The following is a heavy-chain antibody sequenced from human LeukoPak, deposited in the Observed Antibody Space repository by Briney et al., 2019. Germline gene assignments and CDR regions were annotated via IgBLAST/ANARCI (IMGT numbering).Heavy chain of an antibody. CDR3: ARVDTSSREANFDY. J-gene: IGHJ4*02. CDR2: IYYSGST. CDR1: GGSISSYY. D-gene: IGHD2-2*01. V-gene: IGHV4-59*01. Sequence: PSETLSLTCTVSGGSISSYYWSWIRQPPGKGLEWIGYIYYSGSTNYNPSLKSRVTISVDTSKNQFSLKLSSVTAADTAVYYCARVDTSSREANFDYWGQGTLVTVSS.